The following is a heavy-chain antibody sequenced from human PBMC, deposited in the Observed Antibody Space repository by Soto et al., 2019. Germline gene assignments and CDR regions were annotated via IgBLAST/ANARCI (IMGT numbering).Heavy chain of an antibody. Sequence: SEALCLTWTVSGGCISSYYWSWSRQPPGKGLEWIGYIYYSGSTNYNPSLKSRVTISVDTSKNQFSLKLSSVTAADTAMYYCARRSSSKGSTGGWPWPACFDLWGQRTLVTVSS. CDR1: GGCISSYY. J-gene: IGHJ5*02. CDR3: ARRSSSKGSTGGWPWPACFDL. CDR2: IYYSGST. V-gene: IGHV4-59*08. D-gene: IGHD6-13*01.